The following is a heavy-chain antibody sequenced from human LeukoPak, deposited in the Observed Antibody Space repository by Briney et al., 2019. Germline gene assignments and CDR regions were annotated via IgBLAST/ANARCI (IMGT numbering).Heavy chain of an antibody. D-gene: IGHD6-13*01. CDR2: IYYSGST. CDR1: GGSISSYY. CDR3: ARHGPLYSSSWYRYFDY. V-gene: IGHV4-59*08. J-gene: IGHJ4*02. Sequence: SETLSLTCTVSGGSISSYYWSWIRQPPGKGLEWIGYIYYSGSTNYNPSLKSRVTISVDTSKNQFSLKLSSVTAADMAVYYCARHGPLYSSSWYRYFDYWGQGTLVTVSS.